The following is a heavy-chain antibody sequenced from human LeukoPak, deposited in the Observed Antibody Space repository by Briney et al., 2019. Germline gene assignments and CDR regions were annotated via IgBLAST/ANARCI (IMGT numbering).Heavy chain of an antibody. J-gene: IGHJ4*02. V-gene: IGHV4-34*01. CDR1: GGSFSGYY. CDR3: ATRGYCSSTSCYVRGANFDY. D-gene: IGHD2-2*01. CDR2: INHSGST. Sequence: PSETLSLTCAVYGGSFSGYYRSWIRQPPGKGLEWIGEINHSGSTNYNPSLKSRVTISVDTSKNQFSLKLSSVTAADTAVYYCATRGYCSSTSCYVRGANFDYWGQGTLVTVSS.